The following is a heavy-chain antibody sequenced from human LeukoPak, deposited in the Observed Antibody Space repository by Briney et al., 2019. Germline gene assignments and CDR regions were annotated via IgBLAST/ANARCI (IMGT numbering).Heavy chain of an antibody. J-gene: IGHJ6*03. V-gene: IGHV4-34*01. CDR3: ARHVAYNYYFYYMDV. Sequence: SETLSLTCAVYGGSFSGYYWSWIRQPPGKGLQWIGSIDYSGSTYYKPSLRSRVTISVDTSKNQFSLRVNSVTAADTAVYYCARHVAYNYYFYYMDVWGTGTTVTISS. D-gene: IGHD3-16*01. CDR1: GGSFSGYY. CDR2: IDYSGST.